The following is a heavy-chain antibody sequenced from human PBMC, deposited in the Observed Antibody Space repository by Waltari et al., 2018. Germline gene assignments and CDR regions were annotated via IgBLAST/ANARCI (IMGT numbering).Heavy chain of an antibody. V-gene: IGHV4-39*01. CDR3: ARRWGGRLEPNKDRPPFDY. D-gene: IGHD3-16*01. Sequence: QLQLQESGPRLVKPSETLSLTCSVSGDSINTDSYYWGWIRQSPGKTLEWIGSVHSTGNTYYNPSLKSRLSISIDASKNQFSLNLTSVTTADTATYFCARRWGGRLEPNKDRPPFDYWGQGTLVTVSS. CDR2: VHSTGNT. J-gene: IGHJ4*02. CDR1: GDSINTDSYY.